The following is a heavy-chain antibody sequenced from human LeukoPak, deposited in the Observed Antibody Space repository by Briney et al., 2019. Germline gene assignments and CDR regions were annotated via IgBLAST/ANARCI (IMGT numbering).Heavy chain of an antibody. V-gene: IGHV4-4*07. J-gene: IGHJ6*02. CDR2: IYTSGST. D-gene: IGHD2-15*01. CDR1: GGSISSYY. Sequence: SETLSLTCTVSGGSISSYYWSWIRQPAGKGLEWIGRIYTSGSTNYNPSLKSRVTMSVDTSKNQFSLKLSSVTAADTAVYYCANICSGGSCLLYGMDVCGQGTTVTVSS. CDR3: ANICSGGSCLLYGMDV.